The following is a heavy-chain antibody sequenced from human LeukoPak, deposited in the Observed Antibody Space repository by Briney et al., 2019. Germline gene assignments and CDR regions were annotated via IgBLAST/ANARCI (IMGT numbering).Heavy chain of an antibody. Sequence: GASVKVSCKASGYTFISYAMHWVRQAPGQRREWRGWINTGNGNTKYSQKFQGRVTITRDTSASTAYMELSSLRSEDTAVYYCASFSGSTYYYAFDYWGQGILVTVSS. CDR1: GYTFISYA. D-gene: IGHD3-22*01. CDR2: INTGNGNT. V-gene: IGHV1-3*04. J-gene: IGHJ4*02. CDR3: ASFSGSTYYYAFDY.